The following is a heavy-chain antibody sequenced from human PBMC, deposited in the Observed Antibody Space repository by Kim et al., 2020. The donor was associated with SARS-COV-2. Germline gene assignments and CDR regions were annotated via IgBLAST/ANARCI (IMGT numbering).Heavy chain of an antibody. Sequence: GGSLRLSCAASGFTFSSYEMNWVRQAPGKGLEWVSYISSSGSTIYYADPVKGRFTISRDNAKNSLYLQMNSLRAEDTAVYYCARERGSGGYFDYWGQGTLGTVSS. CDR1: GFTFSSYE. V-gene: IGHV3-48*03. CDR3: ARERGSGGYFDY. J-gene: IGHJ4*02. D-gene: IGHD3-16*01. CDR2: ISSSGSTI.